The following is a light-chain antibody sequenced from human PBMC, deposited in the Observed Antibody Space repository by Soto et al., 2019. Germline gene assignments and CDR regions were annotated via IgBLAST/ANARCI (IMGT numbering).Light chain of an antibody. CDR1: SSEVGGYNY. J-gene: IGLJ1*01. V-gene: IGLV2-14*01. CDR2: EVS. CDR3: SSYTSSSTQV. Sequence: QSALTQPASVSGSPGQSITISCTGTSSEVGGYNYVSWYQQHPGKAPKLMIYEVSNRPSGVSNRFSGSKSGNTASLTISGLQAEGEADYYCSSYTSSSTQVFGTGTKVTVL.